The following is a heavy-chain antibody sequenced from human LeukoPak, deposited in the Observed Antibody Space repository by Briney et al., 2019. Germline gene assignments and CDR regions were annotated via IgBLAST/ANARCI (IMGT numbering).Heavy chain of an antibody. CDR1: GFRASDYY. D-gene: IGHD2-15*01. CDR3: AGDRAATQDRVEFDP. V-gene: IGHV3-66*03. J-gene: IGHJ5*02. Sequence: PGGSLRLSCAVSGFRASDYYMSWVRQAPGKGLEWVALIRGSGDTFYGDSVKGRFTISRDDSKNTVYLRMNSLRVEDTAVYFCAGDRAATQDRVEFDPWGQGTLVTVSS. CDR2: IRGSGDT.